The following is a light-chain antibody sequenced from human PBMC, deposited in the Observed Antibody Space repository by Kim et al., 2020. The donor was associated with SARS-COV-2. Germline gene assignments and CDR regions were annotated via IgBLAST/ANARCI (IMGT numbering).Light chain of an antibody. Sequence: QSVTISTTGTSSDVVGYNYVSWYQQHPGKAPKLMIYDVSKRPSGVPDRFSGSKSGNTASLTISGLQAEDEADYYCCSYAGSYTHVVFGGGTQLTVL. CDR1: SSDVVGYNY. CDR3: CSYAGSYTHVV. V-gene: IGLV2-11*01. CDR2: DVS. J-gene: IGLJ2*01.